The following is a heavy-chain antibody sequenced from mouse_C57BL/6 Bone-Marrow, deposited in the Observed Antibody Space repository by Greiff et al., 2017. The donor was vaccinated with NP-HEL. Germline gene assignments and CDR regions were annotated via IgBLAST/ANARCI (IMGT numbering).Heavy chain of an antibody. Sequence: QVQLQQPGAELVMPGASVKLSCKASGYTFTSYWMRWVKQRPGQGLEWIGEIDPSDSYTNYNQKFKGKSTLTVDKSSSTAYMQLSSLTSEDSAVYYCAREGDYYGSSLDYWGQGTTLTVSS. CDR2: IDPSDSYT. CDR3: AREGDYYGSSLDY. CDR1: GYTFTSYW. D-gene: IGHD1-1*01. J-gene: IGHJ2*01. V-gene: IGHV1-69*01.